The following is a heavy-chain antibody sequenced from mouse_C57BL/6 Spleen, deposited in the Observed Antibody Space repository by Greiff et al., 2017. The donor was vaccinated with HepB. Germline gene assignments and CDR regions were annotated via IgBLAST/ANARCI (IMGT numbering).Heavy chain of an antibody. D-gene: IGHD1-1*01. CDR1: GYTFTSYW. V-gene: IGHV1-64*01. CDR2: IHPNSGST. J-gene: IGHJ4*01. Sequence: QVQLQQPGAELVKPGASVKLSCKASGYTFTSYWMHWVKQRPGQGLEWIGMIHPNSGSTNYNEKFKSKATLTVDKSSSTAYMQLSSLTSEDSAVYYCARSAITTVVGNAMDDWGQGTSVTVSS. CDR3: ARSAITTVVGNAMDD.